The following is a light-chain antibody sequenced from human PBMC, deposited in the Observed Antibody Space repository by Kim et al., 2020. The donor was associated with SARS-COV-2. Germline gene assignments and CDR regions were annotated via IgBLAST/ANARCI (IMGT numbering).Light chain of an antibody. CDR2: GAS. CDR1: QSVANH. V-gene: IGKV3-15*01. J-gene: IGKJ1*01. Sequence: SVSAGERATLFCRASQSVANHLAWYQQKPGQAPRLLIYGASARATGIPARFSGSGSGTEFTLTISSLQSEDFAVYYCQQYTTSWTFGQGTKVDIK. CDR3: QQYTTSWT.